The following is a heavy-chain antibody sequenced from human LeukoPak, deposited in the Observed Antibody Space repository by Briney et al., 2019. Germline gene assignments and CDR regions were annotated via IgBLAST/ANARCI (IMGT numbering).Heavy chain of an antibody. CDR2: LSGSGGNT. CDR1: GFTFNNYA. Sequence: GGSLRLSCAASGFTFNNYAMSWVRQAPGKGLEWVSSLSGSGGNTYYADSVKGRFTISRDNSKNTLYLQMNSLRAADTAVYYCAKDRRITMAGTVDYFDYWGQGTLVTVSS. V-gene: IGHV3-23*01. J-gene: IGHJ4*02. D-gene: IGHD6-19*01. CDR3: AKDRRITMAGTVDYFDY.